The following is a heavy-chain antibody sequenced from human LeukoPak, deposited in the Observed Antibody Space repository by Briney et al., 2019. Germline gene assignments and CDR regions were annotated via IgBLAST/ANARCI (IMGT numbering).Heavy chain of an antibody. CDR1: GYSISSGYY. D-gene: IGHD2-2*01. V-gene: IGHV4-38-2*02. CDR2: LYQTGST. J-gene: IGHJ3*02. CDR3: ARHGNIVVEPAASKAFDI. Sequence: SETLSLTCTVSGYSISSGYYWGWIRQPPGKGLEWIGSLYQTGSTYYNPSLKSRVTLSVDTSTNQFSLRLSSVTAPDTAIYYCARHGNIVVEPAASKAFDIWGQGTMVTVSS.